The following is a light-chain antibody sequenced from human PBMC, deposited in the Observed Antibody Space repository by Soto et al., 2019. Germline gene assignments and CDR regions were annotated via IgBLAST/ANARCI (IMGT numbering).Light chain of an antibody. V-gene: IGKV1-9*01. J-gene: IGKJ5*01. CDR1: QGMSSD. CDR3: KKLYSSPIT. Sequence: DIQLTQSPAFLSASVGDRVTITCRASQGMSSDLAWYQQNPGKAPNLLIYTASALQTVVPSRFSGSGSGTEFTLTIRRLQPEDFGTYYCKKLYSSPITFGQGTRLEIK. CDR2: TAS.